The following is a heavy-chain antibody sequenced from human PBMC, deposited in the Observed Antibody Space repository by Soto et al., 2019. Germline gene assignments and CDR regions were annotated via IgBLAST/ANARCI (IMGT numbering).Heavy chain of an antibody. D-gene: IGHD2-15*01. J-gene: IGHJ6*02. V-gene: IGHV1-69*12. CDR2: IFPVFWTS. Sequence: QVQLEQSGAEVKKPGSSVKVSCQASGGTLTKYTFNWVRQAPGQGLEWMAGIFPVFWTSTYAQKFQGRLSIRADYTRTTYYMETSSLISENTGVYYCAHGPASAACYSNGLDGWGQGTTGTVSS. CDR3: AHGPASAACYSNGLDG. CDR1: GGTLTKYT.